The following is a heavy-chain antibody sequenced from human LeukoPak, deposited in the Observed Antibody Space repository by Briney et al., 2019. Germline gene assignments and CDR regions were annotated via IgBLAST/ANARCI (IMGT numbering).Heavy chain of an antibody. D-gene: IGHD3-22*01. CDR1: GGTFSSYA. V-gene: IGHV1-69*01. CDR2: IVPVFGTA. CDR3: ARAAYYYDSSGYSSAY. Sequence: SVKVSCKASGGTFSSYAISWVRQAPGQGPEWMGGIVPVFGTANYAQKFQGRVTITADESTSTVYMQLSSLRSEDTALYYCARAAYYYDSSGYSSAYWGQGTLVTVSS. J-gene: IGHJ4*02.